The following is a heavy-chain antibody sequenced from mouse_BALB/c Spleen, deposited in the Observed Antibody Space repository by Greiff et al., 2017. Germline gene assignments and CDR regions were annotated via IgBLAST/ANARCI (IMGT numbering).Heavy chain of an antibody. CDR2: ISYSGST. J-gene: IGHJ2*01. D-gene: IGHD1-2*01. CDR3: ARNPHYYGYVIDY. V-gene: IGHV3-2*02. Sequence: VQLKESGPGLVKPSQSLSLTCTVTGYSITSDYAWNWIRQFPGNKLEWMGYISYSGSTSYNPSLKSRISITRDTSKNQFFLQLNSVTTEDTATYYCARNPHYYGYVIDYWGQGTTLTVSS. CDR1: GYSITSDYA.